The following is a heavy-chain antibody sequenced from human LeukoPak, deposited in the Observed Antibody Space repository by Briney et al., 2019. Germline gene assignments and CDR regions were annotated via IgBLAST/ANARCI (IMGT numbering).Heavy chain of an antibody. J-gene: IGHJ6*03. CDR3: ARLDIVVVPAAMSYYYYMDV. D-gene: IGHD2-2*01. CDR2: INHSGST. Sequence: PETLSLTCAVYGGSFSGYYWSWIRQPPGKGLEWIGEINHSGSTNYNPSLKSRVTISVDTSKNQFSLKLSSVTAADTATYYCARLDIVVVPAAMSYYYYMDVWGKGTTVTVSS. CDR1: GGSFSGYY. V-gene: IGHV4-34*01.